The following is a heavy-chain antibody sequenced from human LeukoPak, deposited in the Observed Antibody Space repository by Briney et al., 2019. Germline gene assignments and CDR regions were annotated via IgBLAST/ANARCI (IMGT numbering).Heavy chain of an antibody. D-gene: IGHD3-9*01. CDR3: AKAIDNPGYYFGRGADF. CDR2: ISGNGAHP. V-gene: IGHV3-23*01. J-gene: IGHJ4*02. CDR1: EFILSSYA. Sequence: GGSLRLSCEASEFILSSYAMSWVRQAPGKGLEWVSSISGNGAHPYYADSVRGRFTISRDFSRNAVYLQMSSLRVEDTAEYFCAKAIDNPGYYFGRGADFRGPGTMVPVSS.